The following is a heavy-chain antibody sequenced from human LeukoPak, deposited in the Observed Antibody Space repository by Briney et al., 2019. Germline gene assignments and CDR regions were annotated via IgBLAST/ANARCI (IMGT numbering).Heavy chain of an antibody. V-gene: IGHV1-18*01. D-gene: IGHD6-19*01. CDR2: ISAYNGNT. CDR1: GYTFTSYG. Sequence: ASVKVSCKASGYTFTSYGISWVRQAPGQKLEWMGWISAYNGNTNYAQKLQGRVTMTTDTSTSTAYMELRSLRSDDTAVYYCAREIFGYSSGPTYGMDVWGQGTTVTVSS. CDR3: AREIFGYSSGPTYGMDV. J-gene: IGHJ6*02.